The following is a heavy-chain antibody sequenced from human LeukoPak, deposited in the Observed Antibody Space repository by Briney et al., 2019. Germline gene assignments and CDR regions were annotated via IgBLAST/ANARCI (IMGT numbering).Heavy chain of an antibody. CDR3: ARDPVLRYFDWLSEPDDY. Sequence: GASVKVSCKASGGTFSSYAISWVRQAPGQGLEWKGRIIPILGIANYAQKFQGRVTITADKSTSTAYMELRSLRSDDTAVYYCARDPVLRYFDWLSEPDDYWGQGTLVTVSS. J-gene: IGHJ4*02. CDR2: IIPILGIA. D-gene: IGHD3-9*01. CDR1: GGTFSSYA. V-gene: IGHV1-69*04.